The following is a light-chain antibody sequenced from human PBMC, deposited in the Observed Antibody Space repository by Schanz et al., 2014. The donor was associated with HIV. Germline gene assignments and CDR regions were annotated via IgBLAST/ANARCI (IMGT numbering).Light chain of an antibody. CDR2: GNN. CDR3: QSYDNRLSVVV. CDR1: SSNIGAGYD. J-gene: IGLJ2*01. Sequence: QSVLTQSPSASGTPGQRVTISCTGSSSNIGAGYDVHWYQQLSETAPKLLMFGNNNRPSGVPDRYSGSKSDTSASLAITGLQAEDEADYYCQSYDNRLSVVVFGGGTKLTVL. V-gene: IGLV1-40*01.